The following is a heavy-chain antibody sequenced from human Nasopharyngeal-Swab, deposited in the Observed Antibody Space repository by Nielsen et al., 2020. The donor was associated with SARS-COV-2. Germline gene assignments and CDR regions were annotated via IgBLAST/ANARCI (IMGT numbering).Heavy chain of an antibody. CDR2: IGTAGDT. Sequence: GESLKISCAASGFTFSSYDMHWVRQATGKGLEWVSAIGTAGDTYYPGSVKGRFTISRDNAKNSLYLQMNSLRAEDTAVYYCARGLWVAAGGFDYWGQGTLVTVSS. CDR1: GFTFSSYD. V-gene: IGHV3-13*01. CDR3: ARGLWVAAGGFDY. J-gene: IGHJ4*02. D-gene: IGHD3-16*01.